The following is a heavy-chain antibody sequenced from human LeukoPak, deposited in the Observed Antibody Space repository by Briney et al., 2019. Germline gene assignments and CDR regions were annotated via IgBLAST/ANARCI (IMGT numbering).Heavy chain of an antibody. J-gene: IGHJ6*03. Sequence: SVKVSCKASGGTFSSYAISWVRQAPGQGLEWMGGIIPIFGTANYAQKFQGRVTITADESTSTAYMELSSLRSEDTAVYYCARAYCSSTSCYHYYYYYMDVWGKGTTVTVSS. D-gene: IGHD2-2*01. CDR3: ARAYCSSTSCYHYYYYYMDV. CDR2: IIPIFGTA. V-gene: IGHV1-69*13. CDR1: GGTFSSYA.